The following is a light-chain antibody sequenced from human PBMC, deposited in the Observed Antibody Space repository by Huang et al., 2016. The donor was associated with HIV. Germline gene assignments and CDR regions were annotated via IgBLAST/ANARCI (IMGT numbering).Light chain of an antibody. CDR2: AAS. Sequence: AIQMTQSPSSLSASTGDRVTITCRASQAISDYLAWFQQKPGKAPKLLIYAASTLQSGVPSRFSGSGSGTDFTFTISRLQSEDFATYYCQQYYTYPLTFGQGTRLE. CDR1: QAISDY. V-gene: IGKV1-8*01. CDR3: QQYYTYPLT. J-gene: IGKJ5*01.